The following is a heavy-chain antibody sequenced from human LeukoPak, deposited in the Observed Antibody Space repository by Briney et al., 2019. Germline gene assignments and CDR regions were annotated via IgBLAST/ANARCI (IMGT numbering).Heavy chain of an antibody. V-gene: IGHV3-21*01. J-gene: IGHJ4*02. CDR2: ISSSSSFI. D-gene: IGHD1-26*01. Sequence: GGSLRLSCAASGFTFSSYSMNWVRQAPGKGLEWVSSISSSSSFIYYADSVKGRFTISRDNAKNSLYLQMNSLRAEDTAVYYCARDRAGATTDYWGQGTLVTVSS. CDR1: GFTFSSYS. CDR3: ARDRAGATTDY.